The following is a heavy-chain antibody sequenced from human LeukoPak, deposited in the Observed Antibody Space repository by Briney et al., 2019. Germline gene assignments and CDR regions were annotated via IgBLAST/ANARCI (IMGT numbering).Heavy chain of an antibody. CDR1: GFNFNTYT. D-gene: IGHD2-15*01. J-gene: IGHJ4*02. CDR3: ASPLGRPV. Sequence: GGSLRLSCAASGFNFNTYTMNWVRQAPGKGLEWVSSISSDSSYIYYADSVKGRFTISRDNAKNSLYLQMNSLRAEDTAVYYCASPLGRPVWGQGTLVTVSS. V-gene: IGHV3-21*01. CDR2: ISSDSSYI.